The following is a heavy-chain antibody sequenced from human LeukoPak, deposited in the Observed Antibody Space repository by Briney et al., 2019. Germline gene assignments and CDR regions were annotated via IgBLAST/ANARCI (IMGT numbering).Heavy chain of an antibody. CDR1: GFTFSDSA. V-gene: IGHV3-73*01. CDR2: IRSKPNNYAT. D-gene: IGHD4/OR15-4a*01. Sequence: GGSLTLSCAASGFTFSDSAFHWVRQAAGKGLEGVGRIRSKPNNYATAYTASVKGRFTISRDDSKNTAYLQMNSLNTEDTAMYYCTRHLIGATPFDYWGQGTLVSVSS. J-gene: IGHJ4*02. CDR3: TRHLIGATPFDY.